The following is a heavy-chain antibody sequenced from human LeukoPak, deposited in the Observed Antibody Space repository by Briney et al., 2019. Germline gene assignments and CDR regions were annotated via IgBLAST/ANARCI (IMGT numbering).Heavy chain of an antibody. D-gene: IGHD2-15*01. Sequence: TGGSLRLSCAASGFTFSTFAINWVSQAPGKGLEWFSAISGSGESSYYADSVTGRFTISRDNSKNTLYLQMNSLRAEDTAVYYCATGSGGSCYSSMDVWGKGITVTVSS. CDR2: ISGSGESS. CDR3: ATGSGGSCYSSMDV. CDR1: GFTFSTFA. J-gene: IGHJ6*03. V-gene: IGHV3-23*01.